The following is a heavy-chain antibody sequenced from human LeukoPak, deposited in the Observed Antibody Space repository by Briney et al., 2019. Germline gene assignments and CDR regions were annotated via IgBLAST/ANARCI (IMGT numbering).Heavy chain of an antibody. D-gene: IGHD2-2*01. Sequence: ASVKVSCTASGYTFTGYYMHWVRQAPGQGLEWMGRINPNSGGTNYAQKFQGRVTMTRDTSISTAYMELSRLRSDDTAVYYCARAYCSSTSCYPYFDYWGRGTLVTVSS. CDR1: GYTFTGYY. J-gene: IGHJ4*02. CDR3: ARAYCSSTSCYPYFDY. CDR2: INPNSGGT. V-gene: IGHV1-2*06.